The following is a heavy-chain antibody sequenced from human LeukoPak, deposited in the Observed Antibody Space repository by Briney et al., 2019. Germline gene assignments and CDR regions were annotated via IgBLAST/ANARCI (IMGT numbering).Heavy chain of an antibody. CDR1: GYSFTSYW. CDR3: ARQLYLVIQDNYFDY. D-gene: IGHD3-9*01. V-gene: IGHV5-51*01. Sequence: GESLKISSKGSGYSFTSYWIGWVRQMPGKGLEWMGIIYPGDSDTRYSPSFQGQVTISADKSISTAYLQWSSLKASDTAMYYCARQLYLVIQDNYFDYWGQGTLVTVSS. CDR2: IYPGDSDT. J-gene: IGHJ4*02.